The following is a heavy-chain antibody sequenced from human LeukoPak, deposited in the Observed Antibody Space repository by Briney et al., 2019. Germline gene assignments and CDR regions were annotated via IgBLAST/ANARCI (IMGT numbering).Heavy chain of an antibody. CDR3: ARDFSIWSGYYTDY. D-gene: IGHD3-3*01. CDR1: GFTFSSYW. Sequence: GGSLRLSCAASGFTFSSYWMSWVRQAPGKGLEWAANIKQDGSEKYYVDSVKGRFTISRDNAKNSLYLQMNSLRAEDTAVYYCARDFSIWSGYYTDYWGQGTLVTVSS. V-gene: IGHV3-7*01. J-gene: IGHJ4*02. CDR2: IKQDGSEK.